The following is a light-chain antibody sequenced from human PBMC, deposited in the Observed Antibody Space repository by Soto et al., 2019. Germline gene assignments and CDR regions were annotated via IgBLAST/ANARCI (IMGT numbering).Light chain of an antibody. CDR2: KAS. J-gene: IGKJ1*01. CDR3: LLDFNYLWA. V-gene: IGKV1-5*03. CDR1: QTISSW. Sequence: DIQMTQSPSTLSGSVGDRVTITCRASQTISSWLAWYQQKPGKAPKLLIYKASTLKSGVPSRFSGSRSGTDFTLTISSLQPEDFATYYCLLDFNYLWAFGQGTRVEIK.